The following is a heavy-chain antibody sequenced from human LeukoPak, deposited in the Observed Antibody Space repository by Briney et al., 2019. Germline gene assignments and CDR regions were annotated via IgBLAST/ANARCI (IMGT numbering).Heavy chain of an antibody. CDR2: IIPIFGTA. Sequence: SVKVSCKASGGTFSSYAISWVRQAPGQGLEWMGGIIPIFGTANYAQKFQGRVTITADESTSTAYMELSSLRSEDTAVYYCARDGNGDYAGDPPEYWGQGTLVTVSP. CDR1: GGTFSSYA. J-gene: IGHJ4*02. V-gene: IGHV1-69*13. D-gene: IGHD4-17*01. CDR3: ARDGNGDYAGDPPEY.